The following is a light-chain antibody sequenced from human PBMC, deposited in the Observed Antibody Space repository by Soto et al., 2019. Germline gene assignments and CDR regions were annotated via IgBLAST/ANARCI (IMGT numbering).Light chain of an antibody. Sequence: SGGRVDIGACRTSQSVSSNYLAWYQQKPGQAPRLLIYGASSRATGIPDRFSGSGTGTAASLTSRRPQHSYCTAYSSQQDPRSSPGTFAQGTKVDIK. V-gene: IGKV3-20*01. J-gene: IGKJ1*01. CDR1: QSVSSNY. CDR3: QQDPRSSPGT. CDR2: GAS.